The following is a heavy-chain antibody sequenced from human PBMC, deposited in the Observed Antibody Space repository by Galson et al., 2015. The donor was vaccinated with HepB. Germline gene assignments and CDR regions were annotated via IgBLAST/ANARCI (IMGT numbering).Heavy chain of an antibody. Sequence: SLRLSCAASGFTFSSTGMSWVRQAPGKGLEWVSSINGGDENTYYPDSVKGRFTISRDNSKNTLYLEMNSLRAEDTAVYYCAKGRTGTFFDHWGQGTLVTVSS. CDR1: GFTFSSTG. J-gene: IGHJ4*02. V-gene: IGHV3-23*01. CDR3: AKGRTGTFFDH. D-gene: IGHD1/OR15-1a*01. CDR2: INGGDENT.